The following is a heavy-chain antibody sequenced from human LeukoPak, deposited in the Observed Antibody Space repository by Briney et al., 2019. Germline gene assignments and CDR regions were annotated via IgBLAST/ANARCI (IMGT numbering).Heavy chain of an antibody. CDR3: ANQGSFDIAVSFFDI. J-gene: IGHJ3*02. D-gene: IGHD6-19*01. CDR2: ISSSGNYI. CDR1: EFTFRSYS. V-gene: IGHV3-21*04. Sequence: GGSLRLSCAASEFTFRSYSMNWVRQAPGKGLEWVSSISSSGNYIFYVDSVKGRFTISRDDAKNSLHLQMNSLRAEDTAVYYCANQGSFDIAVSFFDIWGQGTMVTVSS.